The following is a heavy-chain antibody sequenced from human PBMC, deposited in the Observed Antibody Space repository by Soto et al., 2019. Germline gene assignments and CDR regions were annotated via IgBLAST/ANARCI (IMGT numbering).Heavy chain of an antibody. V-gene: IGHV1-3*01. J-gene: IGHJ4*02. D-gene: IGHD3-22*01. CDR2: INACNGNT. CDR1: GYTFTSYA. Sequence: ASVKVSCKASGYTFTSYAMHWVRRAPGQRLEWMGWINACNGNTKYSQKFQGRVTITRDTSASTAYMELSSLRSEDTAVYYCARGVLYYYDSSGPNFDYWGQGTLVTVSS. CDR3: ARGVLYYYDSSGPNFDY.